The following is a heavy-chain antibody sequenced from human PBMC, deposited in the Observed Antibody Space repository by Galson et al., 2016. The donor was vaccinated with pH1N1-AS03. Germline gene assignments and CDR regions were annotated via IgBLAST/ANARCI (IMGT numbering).Heavy chain of an antibody. J-gene: IGHJ3*01. Sequence: SLRLSCAASGFSVATHYMTWVRQAPGEGLEWVSVVYRSGNAYYTDSVKGRFTMSRDAVKNTVHLQMDNLRVDDAALYYCARDIPEYTMGGLDLWGQGTMLTVSS. V-gene: IGHV3-66*03. CDR2: VYRSGNA. CDR1: GFSVATHY. CDR3: ARDIPEYTMGGLDL. D-gene: IGHD2-21*01.